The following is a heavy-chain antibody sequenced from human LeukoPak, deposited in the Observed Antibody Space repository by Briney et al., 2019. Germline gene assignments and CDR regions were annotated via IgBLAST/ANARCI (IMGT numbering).Heavy chain of an antibody. CDR1: GGSISSYY. CDR2: IYTSGST. CDR3: ARRNYCSSTSCNARVSWFDP. V-gene: IGHV4-4*09. J-gene: IGHJ5*02. Sequence: SSETLSLTCTVSGGSISSYYWSWIRQPPGKGLEWIGYIYTSGSTNYNPSFKSRVTISVDTSKNQFSLKLSSVTAADTAVYYCARRNYCSSTSCNARVSWFDPWGQGTLVTVSS. D-gene: IGHD2-2*01.